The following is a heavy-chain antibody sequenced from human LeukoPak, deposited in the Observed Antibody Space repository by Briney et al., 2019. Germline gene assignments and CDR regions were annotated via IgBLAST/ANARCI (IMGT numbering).Heavy chain of an antibody. V-gene: IGHV1-58*02. J-gene: IGHJ3*02. CDR1: GFTFTTSS. CDR3: AAVSGISSSDSFDI. CDR2: VVVGSGNT. Sequence: GASVKGSCKASGFTFTTSSMQWGRQARGQRLELIGWVVVGSGNTNYAQKFQERVTITRDMSTSTAYMELSSLRSDDTAVYYCAAVSGISSSDSFDIWGQGTMVTVSS. D-gene: IGHD6-13*01.